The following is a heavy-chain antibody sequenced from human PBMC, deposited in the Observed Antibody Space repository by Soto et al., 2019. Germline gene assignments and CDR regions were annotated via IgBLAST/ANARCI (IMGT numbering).Heavy chain of an antibody. CDR3: ARNSQRDCWSGYYYVFDY. CDR1: GYTFTDYG. CDR2: ITAFNGNT. Sequence: QVPLVQSGAEVEKPGASVKVSCKASGYTFTDYGISWVRQAPGQGLQWMGWITAFNGNTKYAQQFQGRVTMTTDTSTSTAHMEMRSLDSDDKAVYYWARNSQRDCWSGYYYVFDYWGQGTRVNVSS. J-gene: IGHJ4*02. V-gene: IGHV1-18*01. D-gene: IGHD3-3*01.